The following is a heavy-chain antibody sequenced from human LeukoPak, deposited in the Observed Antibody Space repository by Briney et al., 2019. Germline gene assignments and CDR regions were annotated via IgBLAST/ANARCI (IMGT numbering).Heavy chain of an antibody. CDR2: IYYSGNT. V-gene: IGHV4-39*07. D-gene: IGHD6-19*01. CDR3: ARRRLAVAGRNYFDF. J-gene: IGHJ4*02. CDR1: GGSISSSSHY. Sequence: SETLSLTCTVSGGSISSSSHYWGWIRQPPGKGLEWIGIIYYSGNTYYNPSLKSRVTISVDTSKNQFSLKLSSVTAADAAVYYCARRRLAVAGRNYFDFWGQGTLVTVSS.